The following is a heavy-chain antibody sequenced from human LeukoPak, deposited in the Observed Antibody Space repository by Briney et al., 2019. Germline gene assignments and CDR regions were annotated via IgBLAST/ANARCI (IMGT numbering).Heavy chain of an antibody. CDR1: GGTFSSYA. Sequence: GASVKVSCKASGGTFSSYAISWVRQAPGQGLEWMGRIIPILGIANYAQKFQGRVTITADKSTSTAYMELSSLRSEDTAVYYCARDSYSAAGIRSHGMDVWGQGTTVTVSS. CDR2: IIPILGIA. V-gene: IGHV1-69*04. CDR3: ARDSYSAAGIRSHGMDV. J-gene: IGHJ6*02. D-gene: IGHD6-13*01.